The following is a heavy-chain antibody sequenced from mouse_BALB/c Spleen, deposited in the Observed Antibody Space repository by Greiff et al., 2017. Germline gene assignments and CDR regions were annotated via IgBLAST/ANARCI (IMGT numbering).Heavy chain of an antibody. CDR1: GYTFSSYW. CDR2: ILPGSGST. V-gene: IGHV1-9*01. CDR3: ARRDYYGSSYDYYAMDY. J-gene: IGHJ4*01. D-gene: IGHD1-1*01. Sequence: VKLVESGAELMKPGASVKISCKATGYTFSSYWIEWVKQRPGHGLEWIGEILPGSGSTNYNEKFKGKATFTADTSSNTAYMQLSSLTSEDSAVYYCARRDYYGSSYDYYAMDYWGQGTSVTVSS.